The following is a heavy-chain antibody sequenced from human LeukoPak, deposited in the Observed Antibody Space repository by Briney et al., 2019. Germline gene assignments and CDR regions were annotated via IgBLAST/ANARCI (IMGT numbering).Heavy chain of an antibody. V-gene: IGHV3-23*01. CDR1: GFTFSDYG. CDR2: ISGSGGST. CDR3: TRVSWTADKFLGGGDF. D-gene: IGHD2-2*01. Sequence: PGGSLRLSCAASGFTFSDYGMWWVRQDPGKGLVWVSAISGSGGSTYYAASVKGRFTISRDNSKNTLYLQMDSLRTEDTAVYYCTRVSWTADKFLGGGDFWGQGTLVTVSP. J-gene: IGHJ4*02.